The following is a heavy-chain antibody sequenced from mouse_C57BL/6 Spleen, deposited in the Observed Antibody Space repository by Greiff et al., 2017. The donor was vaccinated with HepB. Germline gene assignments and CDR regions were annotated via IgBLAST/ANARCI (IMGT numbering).Heavy chain of an antibody. J-gene: IGHJ1*03. CDR1: GYTFTSYW. Sequence: QVQLQQPGAELVMPGASVKLSCKASGYTFTSYWMHWVKQRPGQGLEWIGEIDPSDSYTNYNQKFKGKSTLTVDKSSSTAYMQLSSLTSEDSAVYYCARRSYGSSYVWYFDVWGTGTTVTVSS. D-gene: IGHD1-1*01. V-gene: IGHV1-69*01. CDR3: ARRSYGSSYVWYFDV. CDR2: IDPSDSYT.